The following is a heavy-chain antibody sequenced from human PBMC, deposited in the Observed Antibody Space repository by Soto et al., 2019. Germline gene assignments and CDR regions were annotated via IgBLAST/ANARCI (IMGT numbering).Heavy chain of an antibody. CDR1: GFTVSVNL. CDR3: NKDGFYSRFDS. J-gene: IGHJ4*02. D-gene: IGHD6-13*01. V-gene: IGHV3-66*01. Sequence: GSLRLSCAASGFTVSVNLMNWVRQSSGKGLEWVSVINAGDSTNYADSVNGRFTISRDISRNTLYLQVNSLRAEDTAVYYCNKDGFYSRFDSWGQGTQVTVSS. CDR2: INAGDST.